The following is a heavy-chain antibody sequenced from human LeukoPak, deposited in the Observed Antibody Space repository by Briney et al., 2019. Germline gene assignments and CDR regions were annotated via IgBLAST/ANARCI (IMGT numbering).Heavy chain of an antibody. CDR2: IIPIFGTA. CDR1: GGTFSSYA. J-gene: IGHJ3*02. CDR3: ARAVIRGPPYYDILTGYYDDAFDI. D-gene: IGHD3-9*01. Sequence: SVKVSCKASGGTFSSYAISWVRQAPGQGLEWMGGIIPIFGTANYAQKFQGRVTITADKSTSTAYMELSSLRSEDTAVYYCARAVIRGPPYYDILTGYYDDAFDIWGRGIMVTVSS. V-gene: IGHV1-69*06.